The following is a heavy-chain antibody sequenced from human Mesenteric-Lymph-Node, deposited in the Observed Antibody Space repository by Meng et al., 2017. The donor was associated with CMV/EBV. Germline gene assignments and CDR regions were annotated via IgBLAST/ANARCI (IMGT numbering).Heavy chain of an antibody. J-gene: IGHJ4*02. Sequence: GGSLRLSCAASGFTFSSYWMHWVRQVPGKGLVWVSRIFSDGSITSHADSVKGRFTISRDNAKNSLYLQMNSLRAEDTAVYYCARDFRAGTGYWGQGTLVTVSS. CDR2: IFSDGSIT. CDR1: GFTFSSYW. D-gene: IGHD6-13*01. V-gene: IGHV3-74*01. CDR3: ARDFRAGTGY.